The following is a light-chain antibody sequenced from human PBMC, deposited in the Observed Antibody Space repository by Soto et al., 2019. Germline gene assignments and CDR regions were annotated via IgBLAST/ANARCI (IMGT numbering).Light chain of an antibody. J-gene: IGKJ2*01. CDR1: QSVNSY. V-gene: IGKV3-11*01. CDR3: QQRSNWPPAT. Sequence: EIVLTQSPATLSLSPGERATLSCRASQSVNSYLAWYQQKPGQAPRLLIYDASNRATGIPARFSGSGSGTDFTLTIIRLEPEDFAVYYCQQRSNWPPATFGQGTKLEIK. CDR2: DAS.